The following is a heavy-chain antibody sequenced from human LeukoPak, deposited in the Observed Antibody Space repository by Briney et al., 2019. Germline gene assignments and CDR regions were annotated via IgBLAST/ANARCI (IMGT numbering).Heavy chain of an antibody. CDR3: AKGTWSIAARKNAFDI. V-gene: IGHV3-23*01. J-gene: IGHJ3*02. Sequence: PGGSLRLSCAASGFTFSSYAMSWVRQAPGKGLEWVSAISGSRGSTYYADSVKGRFTISRDNSKNTLYLQMNSLRAEGTAVYYCAKGTWSIAARKNAFDIWGQGTMVTVSS. CDR1: GFTFSSYA. CDR2: ISGSRGST. D-gene: IGHD6-6*01.